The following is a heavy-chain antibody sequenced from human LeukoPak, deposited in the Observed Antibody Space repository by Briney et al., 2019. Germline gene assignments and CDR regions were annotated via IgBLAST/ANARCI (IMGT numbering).Heavy chain of an antibody. CDR1: GFTFSSYS. CDR2: ISSSSSYI. V-gene: IGHV3-21*01. CDR3: ASQQGMTTVINDDAFDI. D-gene: IGHD4-4*01. Sequence: GGSLRLSCAASGFTFSSYSMNWVRQAPGKGLEWVSSISSSSSYIYYADSVKGRFTISRDNAKNSLYLQMHSLRAEDTAVYYCASQQGMTTVINDDAFDIWGQGTMVTVSS. J-gene: IGHJ3*02.